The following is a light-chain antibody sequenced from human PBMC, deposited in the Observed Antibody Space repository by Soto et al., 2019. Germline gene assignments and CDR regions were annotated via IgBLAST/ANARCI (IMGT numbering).Light chain of an antibody. V-gene: IGLV2-14*01. Sequence: QSVLTQPPSASGSPGQSVTISCTGTSSDVGAYDFVSWYQQYPGKTPKVLISEVSYRPSGVSDRSSGSKPGNTASLTISGLQAPDEADYYCSSYTTSSTYVFGTGTKVTVL. CDR2: EVS. CDR3: SSYTTSSTYV. CDR1: SSDVGAYDF. J-gene: IGLJ1*01.